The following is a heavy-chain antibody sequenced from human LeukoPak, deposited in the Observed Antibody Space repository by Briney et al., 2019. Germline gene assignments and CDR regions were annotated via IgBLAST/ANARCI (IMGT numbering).Heavy chain of an antibody. D-gene: IGHD1-26*01. CDR3: VVGVGIY. J-gene: IGHJ4*02. Sequence: PGGSLRLSCAASGFTLSHDWTHWVRQAPGKGLVWVSRISSDGTNTLYADSVKGRFTISRDNARNTLHLQMNSLRADDTAVYYCVVGVGIYWGQGTLVTVS. CDR1: GFTLSHDW. V-gene: IGHV3-74*03. CDR2: ISSDGTNT.